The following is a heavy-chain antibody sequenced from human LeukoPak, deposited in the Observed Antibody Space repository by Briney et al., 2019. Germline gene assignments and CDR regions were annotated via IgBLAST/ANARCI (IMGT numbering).Heavy chain of an antibody. CDR1: GYTFTGYY. CDR2: INPNSGGT. V-gene: IGHV1-2*02. J-gene: IGHJ3*02. D-gene: IGHD4-17*01. CDR3: ARGQGDTVTTLGAFDI. Sequence: ASVTVSCKASGYTFTGYYMHWVRQAPGQGLEWMGWINPNSGGTNYAQKFQGRVTMTRDTSISTAYMELSRLRSDDTAVYYCARGQGDTVTTLGAFDIWGQGTMVTVSS.